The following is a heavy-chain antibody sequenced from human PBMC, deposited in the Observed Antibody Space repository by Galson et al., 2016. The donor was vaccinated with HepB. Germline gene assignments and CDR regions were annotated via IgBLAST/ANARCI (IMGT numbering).Heavy chain of an antibody. CDR1: GFTFRNFA. J-gene: IGHJ6*02. CDR3: AREKGADYSYYGMDV. V-gene: IGHV3-30*04. D-gene: IGHD3-16*01. CDR2: ISYDGSNK. Sequence: SLRLSCAASGFTFRNFAMDWVRQAPGKGLEWVAVISYDGSNKFHADSVKGRFTISRDNTRNTLYLQMNSLRVEDTAVYYCAREKGADYSYYGMDVWGQGTLVTVSS.